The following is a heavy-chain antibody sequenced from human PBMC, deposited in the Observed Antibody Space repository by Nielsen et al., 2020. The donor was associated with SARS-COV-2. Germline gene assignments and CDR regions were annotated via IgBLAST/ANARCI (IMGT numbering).Heavy chain of an antibody. D-gene: IGHD6-19*01. J-gene: IGHJ4*02. CDR3: ARGGLEQWLPYYFDY. CDR1: GYTFTGYY. Sequence: ASVKVSCKASGYTFTGYYMHWVRQASGQGLEWMGWINPNRGATNYAQKFQGRVTMTTDTSTSTAYMELRSLTSDDTAVYYCARGGLEQWLPYYFDYWGQGTLVTVSS. V-gene: IGHV1-2*02. CDR2: INPNRGAT.